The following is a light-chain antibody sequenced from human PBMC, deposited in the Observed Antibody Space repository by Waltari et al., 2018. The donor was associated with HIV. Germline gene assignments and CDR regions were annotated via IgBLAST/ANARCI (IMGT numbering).Light chain of an antibody. J-gene: IGKJ2*01. CDR2: DAS. V-gene: IGKV1-33*01. CDR3: QQYDNLPPYT. CDR1: QDITNY. Sequence: DIQMTQSPSPLSASVGDRVTITCQASQDITNYLNWYQQKPGKAPKLLIYDASNLEIGVPSRFSGSGSGTDFTFTISSLQPEDIATYYCQQYDNLPPYTFGQGTKLEIK.